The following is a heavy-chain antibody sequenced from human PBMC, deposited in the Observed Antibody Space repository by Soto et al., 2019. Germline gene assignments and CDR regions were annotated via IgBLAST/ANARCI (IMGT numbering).Heavy chain of an antibody. Sequence: EVQLVESGGGLVKPGGSLRLSCAASGFTFSSYSMNWVRQAPGKGLEWVSSISSSSSYIYYADSVKGRFTISRDNAKNSLSLRMNGLRAGDTAVYYCARVETDKEYSSSAEAYWGQGTLVTVSS. CDR1: GFTFSSYS. J-gene: IGHJ4*02. CDR3: ARVETDKEYSSSAEAY. CDR2: ISSSSSYI. V-gene: IGHV3-21*01. D-gene: IGHD6-6*01.